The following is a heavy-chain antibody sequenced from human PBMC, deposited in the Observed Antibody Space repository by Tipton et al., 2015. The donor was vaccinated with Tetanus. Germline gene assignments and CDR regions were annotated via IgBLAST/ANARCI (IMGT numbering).Heavy chain of an antibody. CDR1: GFTFNRYR. CDR3: ASRGYCTNTSCRLPDAFDM. V-gene: IGHV4-59*01. CDR2: NYYSGSA. J-gene: IGHJ3*02. D-gene: IGHD2-2*01. Sequence: LRLSCAASGFTFNRYRMNWIRQSPGKGLEWIGYNYYSGSAIYNPSLKSRVTISLDTSKNQISLRLNSVTAADTAVYYCASRGYCTNTSCRLPDAFDMWGQGTIVTVSS.